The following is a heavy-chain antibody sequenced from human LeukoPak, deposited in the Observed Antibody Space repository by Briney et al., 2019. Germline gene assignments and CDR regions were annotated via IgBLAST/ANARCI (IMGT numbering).Heavy chain of an antibody. Sequence: PGGSLRLSCAASGFTFSNYWMHWVRQAPGKGLVWVSRINSDGINTSYADSVKGRFTISRDNAKNTLYLHMNSLRAEDTAVYYCANSPDGAFDYWGQGTLVTVSS. CDR2: INSDGINT. J-gene: IGHJ4*02. V-gene: IGHV3-74*01. D-gene: IGHD4-23*01. CDR3: ANSPDGAFDY. CDR1: GFTFSNYW.